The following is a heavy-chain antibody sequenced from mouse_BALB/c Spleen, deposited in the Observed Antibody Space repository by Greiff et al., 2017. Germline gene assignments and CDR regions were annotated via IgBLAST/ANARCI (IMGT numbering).Heavy chain of an antibody. J-gene: IGHJ4*01. V-gene: IGHV5-17*02. CDR1: GFTFSSFG. CDR3: ARGGTITTGAMDY. Sequence: VQLKESGGGLVQPGGSRKLSCAASGFTFSSFGMHWVRQAPEKGLEWVAYISSGSSTIYYADTVKGRFTISRDNPKNTLFLQMTSLRSEDTAMYYCARGGTITTGAMDYWGQGTSVTVSS. D-gene: IGHD2-4*01. CDR2: ISSGSSTI.